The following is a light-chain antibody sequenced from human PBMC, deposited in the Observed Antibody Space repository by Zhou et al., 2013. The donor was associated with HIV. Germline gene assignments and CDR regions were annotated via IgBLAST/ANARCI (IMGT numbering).Light chain of an antibody. CDR1: HTVTSN. Sequence: EIVLTQSPGTLSLSPGERATLSCRASHTVTSNYLAWYQHKPGQGPRLLIYGTSNRATGVPARFSASGSGTEFSLTISSLQSEDVAVYYCQEYNNWVTFGPGTKVDI. CDR3: QEYNNWVT. J-gene: IGKJ3*01. CDR2: GTS. V-gene: IGKV3-15*01.